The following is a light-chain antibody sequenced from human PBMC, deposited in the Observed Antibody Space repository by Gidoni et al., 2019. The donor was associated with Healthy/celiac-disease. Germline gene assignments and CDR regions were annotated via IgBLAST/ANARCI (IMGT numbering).Light chain of an antibody. CDR2: AAS. CDR3: QQSYSTPPYS. Sequence: DIQMTQSPSSLSASVGDRVTITCRASQSISSYFNWYQQKPGNAPKLLIYAASSLQSAVPSRFSGSGSGTDFTLTISSLQPEDFATYYCQQSYSTPPYSFGQGTKLEIK. V-gene: IGKV1-39*01. CDR1: QSISSY. J-gene: IGKJ2*03.